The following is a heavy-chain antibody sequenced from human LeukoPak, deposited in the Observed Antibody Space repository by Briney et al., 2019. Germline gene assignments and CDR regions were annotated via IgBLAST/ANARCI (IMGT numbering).Heavy chain of an antibody. D-gene: IGHD3-22*01. CDR3: ARTYYYESSGYFDF. V-gene: IGHV3-7*03. CDR2: IKQDGSEK. J-gene: IGHJ4*02. CDR1: GFTFSTYW. Sequence: PGGSLRLSCAASGFTFSTYWMSWVRQAPGKGLEWVANIKQDGSEKYYVDSVKGRFTISRDNAKKTLYLQMNSLRVEDMALYYCARTYYYESSGYFDFWGQGTLVTVSS.